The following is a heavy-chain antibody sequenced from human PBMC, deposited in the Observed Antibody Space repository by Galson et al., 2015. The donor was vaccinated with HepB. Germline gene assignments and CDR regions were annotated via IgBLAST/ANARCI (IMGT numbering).Heavy chain of an antibody. J-gene: IGHJ4*02. CDR2: IYSGGST. CDR3: ARGTTVTISAMRY. Sequence: SLRLSCAASGFTVSSNYMSWVRQAPGKGLEWVSVIYSGGSTYYADSVKGRFTISRDNSKNTLYLQMNSLRAEDTAVYYCARGTTVTISAMRYWGQGTLVTVSS. CDR1: GFTVSSNY. V-gene: IGHV3-66*01. D-gene: IGHD4-17*01.